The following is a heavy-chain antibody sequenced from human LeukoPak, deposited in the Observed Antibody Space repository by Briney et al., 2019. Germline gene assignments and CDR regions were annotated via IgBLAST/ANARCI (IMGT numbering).Heavy chain of an antibody. CDR2: IIPIFGTA. CDR3: ARKDAVAGTPDYYYGMDV. Sequence: SVKVSCKASGGTFSSYAISWVRQAPGPGLEWMGGIIPIFGTANYAQKFQGRVTITADESTSTAYMELSSLRSEDTAVYYCARKDAVAGTPDYYYGMDVWGQGTTVTVSS. D-gene: IGHD6-19*01. J-gene: IGHJ6*02. V-gene: IGHV1-69*01. CDR1: GGTFSSYA.